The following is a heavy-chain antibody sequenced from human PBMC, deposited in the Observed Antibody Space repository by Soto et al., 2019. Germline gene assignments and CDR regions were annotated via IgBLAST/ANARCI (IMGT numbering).Heavy chain of an antibody. V-gene: IGHV3-33*01. CDR2: IWYDGSNK. CDR3: ARVPGYYDSSGYRVPYYYGMDV. J-gene: IGHJ6*02. Sequence: GGSLRLSCAASGFTFSSYGMHWVRQAPGKGLEWVAVIWYDGSNKYYADSVKGRFTISRDNSKNTLYLQMNSLRAEDTAVYYCARVPGYYDSSGYRVPYYYGMDVWGQGTTVTVSS. D-gene: IGHD3-22*01. CDR1: GFTFSSYG.